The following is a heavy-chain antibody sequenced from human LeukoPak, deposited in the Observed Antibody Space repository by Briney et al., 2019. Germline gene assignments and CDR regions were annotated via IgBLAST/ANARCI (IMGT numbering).Heavy chain of an antibody. J-gene: IGHJ4*02. CDR1: GFTFNSYW. V-gene: IGHV3-7*01. D-gene: IGHD3-10*01. CDR3: AGGSTLDRGLVYY. Sequence: GGSLRLSCAASGFTFNSYWMNWVRQAPGKGLEWVANIKQDGAEKYYVDSVKGRFTISRDNAKSSLYLQMNSLRAEDTAVYYCAGGSTLDRGLVYYWGQGTLVTVSS. CDR2: IKQDGAEK.